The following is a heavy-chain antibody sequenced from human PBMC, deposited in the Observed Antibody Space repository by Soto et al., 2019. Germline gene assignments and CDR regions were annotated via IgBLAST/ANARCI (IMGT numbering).Heavy chain of an antibody. CDR3: ATLHYDFWSGYPDPNYYMDV. V-gene: IGHV1-18*01. CDR1: GYTFTSYG. CDR2: ISAYNGNT. Sequence: VKVSCKASGYTFTSYGISWVRQAPGQGLEWMGWISAYNGNTNYAQKLQGRVTMTTDTSTSTAYMELRSLRSDDTAVYYCATLHYDFWSGYPDPNYYMDVWGKGTTVTVSS. J-gene: IGHJ6*03. D-gene: IGHD3-3*01.